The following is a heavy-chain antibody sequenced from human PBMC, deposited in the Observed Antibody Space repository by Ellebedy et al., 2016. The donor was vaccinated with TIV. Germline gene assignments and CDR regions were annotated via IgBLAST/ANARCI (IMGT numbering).Heavy chain of an antibody. CDR1: GDSISPYY. CDR2: IYYSGSA. CDR3: ARQHDPKYNNYMDV. Sequence: MPSETLSLTCTVSGDSISPYYWNWIRQPPGKGLEWIGYIYYSGSATYNPSLKSRVTISVDRSKNQFSLNLSSVTAADTAMYYCARQHDPKYNNYMDVWGKGTTVTVSS. J-gene: IGHJ6*03. V-gene: IGHV4-59*01.